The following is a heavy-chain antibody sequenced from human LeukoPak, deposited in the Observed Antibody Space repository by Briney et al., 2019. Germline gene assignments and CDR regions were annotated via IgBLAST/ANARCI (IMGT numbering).Heavy chain of an antibody. CDR1: GFTFSSYA. J-gene: IGHJ6*03. V-gene: IGHV3-21*01. CDR3: ARDRLLEDRHYYSYYYMDV. Sequence: GGTLRLSCAASGFTFSSYAMSWVRQAPGKGLEWVSSISSSSSYIYYADSVKGRFTISRDNAKNSLYLQMNSLRAEDTAVYYCARDRLLEDRHYYSYYYMDVWGKGTTVTVSS. D-gene: IGHD1-1*01. CDR2: ISSSSSYI.